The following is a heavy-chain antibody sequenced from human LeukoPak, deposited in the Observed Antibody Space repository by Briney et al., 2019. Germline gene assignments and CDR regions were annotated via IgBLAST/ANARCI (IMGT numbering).Heavy chain of an antibody. CDR2: IYYSGST. V-gene: IGHV4-59*08. CDR3: ARYGGNGSWFDP. D-gene: IGHD4-23*01. CDR1: GGSISSYY. J-gene: IGHJ5*02. Sequence: PSETLSLTCTVSGGSISSYYWSWIRQPPGKGLEWIGYIYYSGSTNYNPSLKSRVTISVDTSKNQFSLKLSSVTAADTAVYYCARYGGNGSWFDPWGQGTLVTVSS.